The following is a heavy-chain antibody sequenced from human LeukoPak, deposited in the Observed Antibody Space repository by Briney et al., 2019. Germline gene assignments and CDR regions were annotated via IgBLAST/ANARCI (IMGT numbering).Heavy chain of an antibody. CDR1: GFTFDDYA. V-gene: IGHV3-9*01. D-gene: IGHD3-10*01. CDR3: AKDSYGGSGSYYLYSFDM. Sequence: GGSLRLSCTASGFTFDDYAMHWVRQPPGKGLEWVSGISWNGGSIGYADSVKGRFTISRDNAKNSLYLQMSSLRVEDTAFYYCAKDSYGGSGSYYLYSFDMWGQGTMVTVSS. CDR2: ISWNGGSI. J-gene: IGHJ3*02.